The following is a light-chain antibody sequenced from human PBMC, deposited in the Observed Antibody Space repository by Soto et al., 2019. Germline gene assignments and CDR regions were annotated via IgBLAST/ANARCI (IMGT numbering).Light chain of an antibody. CDR1: QSIGNW. Sequence: DIQMTQSPSTLSAALGDRVTLTCRASQSIGNWVAWYQQKPGKAPKLLIYDASTLESGVPSRFSGSGSGKKFTLTISSLQSDDFATYYCQHYNSYSEAFGQGTKVDIK. J-gene: IGKJ1*01. V-gene: IGKV1-5*01. CDR2: DAS. CDR3: QHYNSYSEA.